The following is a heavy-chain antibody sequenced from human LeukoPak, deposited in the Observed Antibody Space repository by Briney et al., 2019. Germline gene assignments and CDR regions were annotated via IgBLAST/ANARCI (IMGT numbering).Heavy chain of an antibody. CDR1: GGSISSYY. D-gene: IGHD1-26*01. V-gene: IGHV4-59*01. CDR3: ARVAYSGTYYWYFDL. Sequence: SETLSLTCSVSGGSISSYYWSWIRQPPGKGLEWIGYMYYSGSTNYNPSLKSRVTISVDTSKNQFSLKLRSATAADTAVYYCARVAYSGTYYWYFDLCGRGTLVTVSS. CDR2: MYYSGST. J-gene: IGHJ2*01.